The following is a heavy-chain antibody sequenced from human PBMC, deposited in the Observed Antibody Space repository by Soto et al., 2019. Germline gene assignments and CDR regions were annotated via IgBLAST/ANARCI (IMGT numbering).Heavy chain of an antibody. D-gene: IGHD5-18*01. V-gene: IGHV3-33*01. CDR1: GFTFSSYG. CDR2: IWYDGSYK. Sequence: QVQLVESGGGVVQPGRSLRLSCAASGFTFSSYGMHWVRQAPGKGLEWVAVIWYDGSYKYYADSVKGRFTISRDNSKNTLYVQMNRLRVDDTAVYYCASVDTALGMNYWGQGTLVTVSP. J-gene: IGHJ4*02. CDR3: ASVDTALGMNY.